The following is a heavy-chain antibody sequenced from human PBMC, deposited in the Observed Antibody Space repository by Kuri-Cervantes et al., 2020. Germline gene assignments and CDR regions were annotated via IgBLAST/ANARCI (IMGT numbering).Heavy chain of an antibody. CDR3: ASSSGGGSGLDY. CDR1: DGSISSGDYY. D-gene: IGHD6-25*01. J-gene: IGHJ4*02. CDR2: IYYSGHT. Sequence: SETLSLTCTVSDGSISSGDYYWSCIRQPPGKGLEWIGYIYYSGHTHYNPSLKRRVTISIDTSKNQFSLMLSTVTAADTAVYFWASSSGGGSGLDYWGQGSLVTVSS. V-gene: IGHV4-30-4*01.